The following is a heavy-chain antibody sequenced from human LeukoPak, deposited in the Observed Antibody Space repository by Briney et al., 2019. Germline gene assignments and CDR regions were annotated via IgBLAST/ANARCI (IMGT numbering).Heavy chain of an antibody. CDR2: IHTSGST. CDR1: GGSISSYY. D-gene: IGHD6-6*01. J-gene: IGHJ4*02. Sequence: PSETLSLTCTVSGGSISSYYWSWIRQPAGKGLQWIGRIHTSGSTDYNPSLGSRVTMSVDTSKNQFPLKLSSVTAADTAVYYCAREGSMTARPFVSIDYWGQGTLVTVSS. V-gene: IGHV4-4*07. CDR3: AREGSMTARPFVSIDY.